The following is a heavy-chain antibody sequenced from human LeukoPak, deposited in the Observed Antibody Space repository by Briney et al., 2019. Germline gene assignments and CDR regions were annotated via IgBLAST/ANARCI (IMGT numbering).Heavy chain of an antibody. Sequence: VASVKVSCKASGYTFTSYAMNWVRQAPGQGLEWMGWINTNTGNPTYAQGFTGRFVFSLDTSVSTAYLQISSLKAEDTAVYYCARDAPYYYDSSGYPNYYYYGMDVWGQGTTVTVSS. CDR1: GYTFTSYA. D-gene: IGHD3-22*01. CDR2: INTNTGNP. J-gene: IGHJ6*02. V-gene: IGHV7-4-1*02. CDR3: ARDAPYYYDSSGYPNYYYYGMDV.